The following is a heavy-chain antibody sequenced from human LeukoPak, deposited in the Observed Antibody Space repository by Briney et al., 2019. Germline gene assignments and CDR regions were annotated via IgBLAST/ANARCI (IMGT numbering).Heavy chain of an antibody. J-gene: IGHJ3*02. CDR2: ISSSSSYI. CDR1: GFTFSSYS. CDR3: AKDAAGLLWFGESHDAFDI. V-gene: IGHV3-21*04. Sequence: PGGSLRLSCAASGFTFSSYSMNWVRQAPEKGLEWVSSISSSSSYIYYADSVKGRFTISRDNAKNSLYLQMNSLRAEDTAVYYCAKDAAGLLWFGESHDAFDIWGQGTMVTVSS. D-gene: IGHD3-10*01.